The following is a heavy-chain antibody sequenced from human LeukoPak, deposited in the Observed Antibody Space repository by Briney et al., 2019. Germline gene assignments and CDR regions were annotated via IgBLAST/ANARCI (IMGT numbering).Heavy chain of an antibody. V-gene: IGHV5-51*01. J-gene: IGHJ4*02. CDR3: ASEYCSGGNCYFDY. CDR2: IFPGDSDT. D-gene: IGHD2-15*01. CDR1: EYSFSTYW. Sequence: GGSPQIPFKGSEYSFSTYWIGWVRQMPGQGLEWMGTIFPGDSDTRYSPSFQGQVTISADKSISTAYLQWSSLKAPDTAIYYCASEYCSGGNCYFDYWGQGTLVTVSS.